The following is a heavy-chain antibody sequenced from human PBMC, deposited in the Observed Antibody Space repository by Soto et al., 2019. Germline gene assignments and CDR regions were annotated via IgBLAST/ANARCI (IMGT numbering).Heavy chain of an antibody. CDR1: GGPISSGGYS. Sequence: SETLSLTCAVSGGPISSGGYSWSWIRQPPGKGLEWIGHIFHSGTTYYNPSLKSRVTISVDRSKNQFSLMLSSVSAADTAVYYCVTIATPLGSFDYWGQGTRVTVSS. J-gene: IGHJ4*02. D-gene: IGHD3-16*01. V-gene: IGHV4-30-2*01. CDR3: VTIATPLGSFDY. CDR2: IFHSGTT.